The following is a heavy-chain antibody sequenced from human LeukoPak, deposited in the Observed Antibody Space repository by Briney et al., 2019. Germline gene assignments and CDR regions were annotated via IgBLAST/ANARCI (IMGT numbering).Heavy chain of an antibody. V-gene: IGHV3-53*01. J-gene: IGHJ6*02. CDR1: GITVSSNY. D-gene: IGHD3-10*01. CDR2: IYSGGST. Sequence: GGSLRLSCAASGITVSSNYMSWVRQAPGKGLEWVSVIYSGGSTYYADSVKGRFTISRDNSKNTLYLQMNSLRAEDTAVYYCARDPGSGIFDYYYGMDVWGQGTTVTVSS. CDR3: ARDPGSGIFDYYYGMDV.